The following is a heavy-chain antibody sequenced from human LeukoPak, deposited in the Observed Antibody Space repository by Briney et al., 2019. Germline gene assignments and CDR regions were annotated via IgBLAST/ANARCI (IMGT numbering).Heavy chain of an antibody. J-gene: IGHJ4*02. CDR2: IYYSGST. Sequence: SETLSLTCTVSGGSISSYYWSWIRQPPGKGLEWIGYIYYSGSTNYNPSLKSRVTISVDTSKNQFSLKLSSVTVADTAVYYCARHLEGLPDYWGQGTLVTVSS. CDR1: GGSISSYY. CDR3: ARHLEGLPDY. V-gene: IGHV4-59*08.